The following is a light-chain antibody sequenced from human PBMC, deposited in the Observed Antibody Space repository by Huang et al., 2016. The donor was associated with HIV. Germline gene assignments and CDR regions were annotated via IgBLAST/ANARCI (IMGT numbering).Light chain of an antibody. CDR1: QSVGSY. CDR3: QQRSSGVS. J-gene: IGKJ4*01. Sequence: VLTQSPATLSWYPGERVTLSCRASQSVGSYIALYQQLPGQSPRLLIYDVSNGAAGTPVRFSGSVSVTDFTLTISSLESEDFAVYYCQQRSSGVSFGGGTKVQVK. CDR2: DVS. V-gene: IGKV3-11*01.